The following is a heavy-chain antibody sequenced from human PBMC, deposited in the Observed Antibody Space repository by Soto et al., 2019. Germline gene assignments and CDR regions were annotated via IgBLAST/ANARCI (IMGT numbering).Heavy chain of an antibody. Sequence: QVQLQESGPGLVKPSETLSLTCTVSGGSITNHYWSWIRQPPGKGLEWIGYIYYSGSTNYNASLKSRVTLSVDTSKNQFSLKLTSVTAADTAVYYCARGGWYLTFRGRGSLVTVSS. V-gene: IGHV4-59*11. CDR2: IYYSGST. CDR1: GGSITNHY. CDR3: ARGGWYLTF. J-gene: IGHJ2*01.